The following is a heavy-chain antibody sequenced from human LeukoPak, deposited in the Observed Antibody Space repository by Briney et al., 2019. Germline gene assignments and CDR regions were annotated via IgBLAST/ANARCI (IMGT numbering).Heavy chain of an antibody. J-gene: IGHJ4*02. Sequence: SETLSLTCTVSRGSISGYSWSWIRQPPGKGLEWIGYIYYSGSTNYNPSLKSRVTISVDTSKNQFSLRLNSVTAADTAVYYCARWIPWYFDYWGQGTLVTVSS. V-gene: IGHV4-59*01. CDR3: ARWIPWYFDY. CDR2: IYYSGST. D-gene: IGHD2-2*03. CDR1: RGSISGYS.